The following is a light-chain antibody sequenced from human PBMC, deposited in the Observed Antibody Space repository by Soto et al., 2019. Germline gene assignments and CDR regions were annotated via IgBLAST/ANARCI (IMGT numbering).Light chain of an antibody. CDR2: GAS. V-gene: IGKV3-15*01. CDR3: HQRQSWPRT. J-gene: IGKJ1*01. CDR1: QSISDT. Sequence: EIVMTQSPVTLSVSPGGRATLSCRASQSISDTLAWYQQKPGQAPRLLIHGASTRAPGFPARFSGSGSGTDFTLTISDVEPEDFAVYYCHQRQSWPRTFGQGTKVDIK.